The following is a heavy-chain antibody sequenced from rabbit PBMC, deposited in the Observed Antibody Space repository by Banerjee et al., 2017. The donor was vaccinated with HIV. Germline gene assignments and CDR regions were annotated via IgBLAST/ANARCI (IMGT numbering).Heavy chain of an antibody. D-gene: IGHD6-1*01. CDR1: GVSFSGNSY. CDR3: AKSYVGYGYAFNL. Sequence: QSLEESGGDLVKPGASLTLTCIASGVSFSGNSYMCWVRQAPGKGLEWIACIDTGSSGFTYFASWAEGRFTISKTSSTTVTLQMTSLTAADTATYFSAKSYVGYGYAFNLWGPGTLVTVS. J-gene: IGHJ4*01. CDR2: IDTGSSGFT. V-gene: IGHV1S40*01.